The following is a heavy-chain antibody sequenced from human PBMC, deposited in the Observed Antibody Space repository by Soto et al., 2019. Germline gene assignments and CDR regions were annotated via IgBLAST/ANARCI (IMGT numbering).Heavy chain of an antibody. CDR3: AREAAAGTFWFDP. V-gene: IGHV3-21*01. D-gene: IGHD6-13*01. Sequence: EVQLVESGGGLVKPGGSLRLSCAASGFTFSSYSMNWVRQAPGKGLEWVSSISSSSSYIYYADSVKGRFTISRDNAKNSLYLQMNSLRAEDTAVYYCAREAAAGTFWFDPWGQGTLVTVSS. CDR2: ISSSSSYI. CDR1: GFTFSSYS. J-gene: IGHJ5*02.